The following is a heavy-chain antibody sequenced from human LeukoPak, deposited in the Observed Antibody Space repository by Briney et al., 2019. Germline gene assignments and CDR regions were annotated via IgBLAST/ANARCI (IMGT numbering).Heavy chain of an antibody. CDR3: ARAPVATWYYYYMDV. CDR1: SGCFSGYY. CDR2: INHSGSI. V-gene: IGHV4-34*01. Sequence: PSETLSLTCAVYSGCFSGYYWSWIRQPPGKGLEWIAEINHSGSINYNPSLKSRVTISVDTSKNQFSLKLSSVTAADTAVYYCARAPVATWYYYYMDVWGKGTTVTVSS. D-gene: IGHD5-12*01. J-gene: IGHJ6*03.